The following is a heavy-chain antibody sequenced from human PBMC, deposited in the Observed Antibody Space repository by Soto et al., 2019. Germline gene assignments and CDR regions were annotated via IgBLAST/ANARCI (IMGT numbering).Heavy chain of an antibody. J-gene: IGHJ6*02. D-gene: IGHD3-10*01. Sequence: PGGSLRLSCAASGFTFSSYGMHWVRQAPGKGLEWVAVIWYDGSNKYYADSVKGRFTISRDNSKNTLYLQMNSLRAEDTAVYYCARAMVRGYYYYGMDVWVQGTTVTVSS. CDR3: ARAMVRGYYYYGMDV. CDR2: IWYDGSNK. CDR1: GFTFSSYG. V-gene: IGHV3-33*01.